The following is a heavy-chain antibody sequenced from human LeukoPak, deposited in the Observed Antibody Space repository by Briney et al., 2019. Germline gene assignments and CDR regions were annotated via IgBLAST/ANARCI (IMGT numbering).Heavy chain of an antibody. CDR3: ARVRTIFGVVNAFDI. D-gene: IGHD3-3*01. Sequence: PSETLSLTCTVSGYSISSGYYWGWIRQPPGKGLEWIGSIYHSGSTYYNPSPKSRVTISVDTSKNQFSLKLSSVTAADTAVYYCARVRTIFGVVNAFDIWGQGTMVTVSS. CDR1: GYSISSGYY. V-gene: IGHV4-38-2*02. J-gene: IGHJ3*02. CDR2: IYHSGST.